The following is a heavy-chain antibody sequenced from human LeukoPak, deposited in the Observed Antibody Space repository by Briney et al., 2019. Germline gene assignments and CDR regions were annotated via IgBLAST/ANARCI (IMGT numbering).Heavy chain of an antibody. CDR2: ISYDGSNK. D-gene: IGHD1-26*01. Sequence: GGSLRLSCAASGFTFSSYAMHWVRQAPGKGLEWAAVISYDGSNKYYADSVKGRFTISRDNSKNTLYLQMNSLRAEDTAVYYCARTQIVGATVYFDYWGQGTLVTVSS. CDR1: GFTFSSYA. CDR3: ARTQIVGATVYFDY. J-gene: IGHJ4*02. V-gene: IGHV3-30*04.